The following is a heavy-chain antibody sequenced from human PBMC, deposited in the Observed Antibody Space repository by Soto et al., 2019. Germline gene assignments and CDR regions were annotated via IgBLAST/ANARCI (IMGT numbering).Heavy chain of an antibody. Sequence: SETLSLTCAVYGGSISSGGYYWSWIRQHPGKGLEWIGYIYYSGSTYYNPSLKSRVTISVDTSKNQFSLKLSSVTAADTAVYYCATTKTLVPDAFDIWGQGTMVTVSS. J-gene: IGHJ3*02. V-gene: IGHV4-31*11. CDR2: IYYSGST. CDR1: GGSISSGGYY. CDR3: ATTKTLVPDAFDI. D-gene: IGHD3-16*01.